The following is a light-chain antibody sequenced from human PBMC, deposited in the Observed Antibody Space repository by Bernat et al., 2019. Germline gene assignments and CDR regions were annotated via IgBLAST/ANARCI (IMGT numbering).Light chain of an antibody. Sequence: QSVLTQPPSASGTPGQRVTISCSGSSSNIGSNTVNWYHQLPGTAPKLLIYSNNQRPSGVPDRFSGSKPGTSASLAISGLQSEDEADYYCAAWDDRLNGWVFGGGTKLTVL. CDR2: SNN. CDR3: AAWDDRLNGWV. V-gene: IGLV1-44*01. J-gene: IGLJ3*02. CDR1: SSNIGSNT.